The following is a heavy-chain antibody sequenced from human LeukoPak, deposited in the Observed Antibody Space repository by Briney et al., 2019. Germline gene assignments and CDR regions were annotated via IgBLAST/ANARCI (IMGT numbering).Heavy chain of an antibody. D-gene: IGHD3-9*01. CDR3: ARHKGYFDWMPYYYYYYGMDV. CDR2: IYYSGST. Sequence: SETLSLTCTVAGGSISSYYWSWIRQPPGKGLEWSGYIYYSGSTNYNPSHKTRVTISVDTSKNQFSMKLSSVTAADTDVYYWARHKGYFDWMPYYYYYYGMDVWGQGTTVTVSS. J-gene: IGHJ6*02. CDR1: GGSISSYY. V-gene: IGHV4-59*08.